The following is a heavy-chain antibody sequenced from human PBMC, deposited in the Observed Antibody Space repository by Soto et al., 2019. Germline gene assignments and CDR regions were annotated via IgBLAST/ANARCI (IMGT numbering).Heavy chain of an antibody. J-gene: IGHJ4*02. CDR2: ISYDGSNK. V-gene: IGHV3-30*18. Sequence: QVQLVESGGGVVQPGRSLRLSCAAPGFTFSSYGMHWVRQAPGKGLEWVAVISYDGSNKYYADSVKGRFTISRDNSKNTLYLQMNSLRAEDTAVYYCAKDLPGTAMVEEDYWGQGTLVTVSS. CDR1: GFTFSSYG. D-gene: IGHD5-18*01. CDR3: AKDLPGTAMVEEDY.